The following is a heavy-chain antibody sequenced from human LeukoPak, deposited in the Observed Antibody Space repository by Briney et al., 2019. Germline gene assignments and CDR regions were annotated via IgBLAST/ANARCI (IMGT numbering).Heavy chain of an antibody. CDR3: ARGVGATISYYHYYIDV. J-gene: IGHJ6*03. Sequence: ASVKVSCKASGHTFTNYGITWVRQAPGQGLEWMGWISAYNGNTNYAQKFQGRVTMTTDTSTNTVYMELRSLRSDDTAVYYCARGVGATISYYHYYIDVWGKGTTVTVSS. V-gene: IGHV1-18*01. D-gene: IGHD1-26*01. CDR2: ISAYNGNT. CDR1: GHTFTNYG.